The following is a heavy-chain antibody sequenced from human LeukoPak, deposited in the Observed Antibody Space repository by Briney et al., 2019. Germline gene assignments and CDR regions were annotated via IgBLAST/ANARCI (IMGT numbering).Heavy chain of an antibody. CDR2: ISGSGDST. CDR3: ARVRWYYYDSSSGGDDY. Sequence: GGSLRLSCAASGFTFSSYSMNWVRQAPGKGLEWVSTISGSGDSTYYADSVKGRFTISRDNAKNSLYLQMNSLRDEDTAVYYCARVRWYYYDSSSGGDDYWGQGTLVTVSS. CDR1: GFTFSSYS. V-gene: IGHV3-48*02. D-gene: IGHD3-22*01. J-gene: IGHJ4*02.